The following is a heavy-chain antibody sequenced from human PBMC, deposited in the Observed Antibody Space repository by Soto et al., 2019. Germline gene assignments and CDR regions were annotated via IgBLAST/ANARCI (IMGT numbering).Heavy chain of an antibody. V-gene: IGHV1-18*01. CDR3: ARDRGVPAPWGWFGELFWNP. Sequence: ASVKVSCKASGYTFTSYAMHWVRQAPGQRLEWMGWISAYNGNTNYAQKLQGRVTMTTDTSTSTAYMELRSLRSDDTAVYYCARDRGVPAPWGWFGELFWNPWGQGTLVTVSS. CDR2: ISAYNGNT. D-gene: IGHD3-10*01. J-gene: IGHJ5*02. CDR1: GYTFTSYA.